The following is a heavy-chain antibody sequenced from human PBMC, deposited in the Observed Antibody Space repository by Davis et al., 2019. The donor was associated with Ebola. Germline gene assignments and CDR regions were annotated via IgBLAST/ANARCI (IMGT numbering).Heavy chain of an antibody. CDR1: GFIVSDKY. J-gene: IGHJ4*02. CDR2: VSPDGSAT. Sequence: GESLKISCAASGFIVSDKYMSWVRQAPGKGLVWVSRVSPDGSATGYADSVRGRFTISRDNAKNTLYLQMNSLRAEDTAVYYCARDHGYCSGGSCYSSYFDYWGQGTLVTVSS. V-gene: IGHV3-74*01. D-gene: IGHD2-15*01. CDR3: ARDHGYCSGGSCYSSYFDY.